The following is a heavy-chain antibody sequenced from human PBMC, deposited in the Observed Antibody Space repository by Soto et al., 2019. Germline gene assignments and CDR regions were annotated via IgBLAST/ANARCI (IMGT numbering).Heavy chain of an antibody. CDR2: IIPIFGTA. Sequence: SVKVSCKTSGGTFSSYAISWVRQAPGQGLEWMGGIIPIFGTANYAQKFQGRVTVTADESTSTAYMELSSLRSEDTAVYYCARSPDCTNGVCYKREAPLDYWGQGTLVTVSS. CDR1: GGTFSSYA. V-gene: IGHV1-69*13. D-gene: IGHD2-8*01. J-gene: IGHJ4*02. CDR3: ARSPDCTNGVCYKREAPLDY.